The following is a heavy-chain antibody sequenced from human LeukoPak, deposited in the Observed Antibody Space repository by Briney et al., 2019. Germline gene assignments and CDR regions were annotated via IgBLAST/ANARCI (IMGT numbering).Heavy chain of an antibody. Sequence: GGSLRLSCAASGFTFSDYYMSWIRQAPGKGLEWVSYISSSGSTIYYADSVKGRFTISRDNAKNSLYLQMNSLRAEDTAVYYCASLGPYYDFWSGPRDYWGQGTLVTVSS. CDR2: ISSSGSTI. V-gene: IGHV3-11*01. D-gene: IGHD3-3*01. CDR3: ASLGPYYDFWSGPRDY. J-gene: IGHJ4*02. CDR1: GFTFSDYY.